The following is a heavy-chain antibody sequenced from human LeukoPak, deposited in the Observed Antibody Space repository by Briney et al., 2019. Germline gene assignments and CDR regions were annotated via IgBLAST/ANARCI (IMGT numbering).Heavy chain of an antibody. D-gene: IGHD2-2*01. CDR2: ISAYNGDA. CDR1: GYTFISYG. V-gene: IGHV1-18*01. CDR3: ARDQGYCGSASCPADV. J-gene: IGHJ6*04. Sequence: ASVKVSCKASGYTFISYGISWVRQAPGQGLEWRGWISAYNGDAKYAQKFQGRVTMTTDTSTSTAYMELRSLRSDDTAIYYCARDQGYCGSASCPADVWGKGTTVTVSS.